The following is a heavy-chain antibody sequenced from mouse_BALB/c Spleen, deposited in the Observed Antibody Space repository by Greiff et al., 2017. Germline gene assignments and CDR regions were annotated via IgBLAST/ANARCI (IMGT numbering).Heavy chain of an antibody. CDR3: ARGCYYIYYAMDY. CDR2: ISSGSSTI. V-gene: IGHV5-17*02. CDR1: GFTFSSFG. D-gene: IGHD2-3*01. J-gene: IGHJ4*01. Sequence: EVHLVESGGGLVQPGGSRKLSCAASGFTFSSFGMHWVRQAPEKGLEWVAYISSGSSTIYYADTVKGRFTISRDNPKNTLFLQMTSLRSEDTAMYYCARGCYYIYYAMDYWGQGTSVTVSS.